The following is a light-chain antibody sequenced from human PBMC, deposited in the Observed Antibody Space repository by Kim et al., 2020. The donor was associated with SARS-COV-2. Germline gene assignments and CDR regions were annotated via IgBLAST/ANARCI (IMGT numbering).Light chain of an antibody. CDR3: MQTVQPPRT. V-gene: IGKV2-28*01. CDR2: LGS. J-gene: IGKJ5*01. CDR1: QSLLHSNGYNY. Sequence: PASISCRSSQSLLHSNGYNYLDWYLQKPGQSPQLLIYLGSNRASGVPDRFSGSGSGTDFTLKITRVEAEDVGVYYCMQTVQPPRTFGQGTRLEIK.